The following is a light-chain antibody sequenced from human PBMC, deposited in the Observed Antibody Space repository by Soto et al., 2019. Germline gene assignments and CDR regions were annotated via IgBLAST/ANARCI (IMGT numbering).Light chain of an antibody. Sequence: IVLTQSPATLSLSPGERATLSCRASQSVSSYLAWYQQKPGQAPRLLIYDASNRGTGIPARFSGSGYGTDFTLTRSSLDADDVAVYYCQQRSDGPSTFGGGTKVQIK. J-gene: IGKJ4*01. CDR2: DAS. CDR1: QSVSSY. CDR3: QQRSDGPST. V-gene: IGKV3-11*01.